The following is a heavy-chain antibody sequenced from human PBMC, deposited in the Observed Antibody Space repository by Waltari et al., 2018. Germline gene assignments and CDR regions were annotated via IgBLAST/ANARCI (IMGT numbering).Heavy chain of an antibody. V-gene: IGHV1-69*02. D-gene: IGHD3-22*01. CDR2: IIPILGIA. J-gene: IGHJ4*02. CDR3: ARARMDDSSGYYALFDY. CDR1: TFSSYT. Sequence: TFSSYTISWVRQAPGQGLEWMGRIIPILGIANYAQKFQGRVTITADKSTSTAYMELSSLRSEDTAVYYCARARMDDSSGYYALFDYWGQGTLVTVSS.